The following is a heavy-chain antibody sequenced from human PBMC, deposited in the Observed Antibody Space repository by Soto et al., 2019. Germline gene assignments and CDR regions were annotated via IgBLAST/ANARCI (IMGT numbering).Heavy chain of an antibody. V-gene: IGHV4-59*01. CDR3: ARDGYDGSGSPYPAY. CDR2: IYYLGRT. J-gene: IGHJ4*02. D-gene: IGHD3-10*01. CDR1: GGSMSEYF. Sequence: PAETLSHTCSGSGGSMSEYFWSWIRQSPGKGLEWIVYIYYLGRTDYNPSLKSRVTISVDTSKRQFSLRLTSVTAADTAVYYCARDGYDGSGSPYPAYWGPGTQVTVS.